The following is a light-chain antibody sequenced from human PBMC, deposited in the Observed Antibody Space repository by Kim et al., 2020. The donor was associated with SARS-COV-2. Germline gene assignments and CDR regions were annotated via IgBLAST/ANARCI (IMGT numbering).Light chain of an antibody. CDR3: QAWDSRGLYV. Sequence: SYELTQPPSVSVSPGQTASITCSGDKLGDKYACWYQQKPGQSPVLVIYQDSKRPSGIPERFSGSNSGNTATLTISGTQAMDEADYYCQAWDSRGLYVFGTGTKVTVL. V-gene: IGLV3-1*01. CDR2: QDS. J-gene: IGLJ1*01. CDR1: KLGDKY.